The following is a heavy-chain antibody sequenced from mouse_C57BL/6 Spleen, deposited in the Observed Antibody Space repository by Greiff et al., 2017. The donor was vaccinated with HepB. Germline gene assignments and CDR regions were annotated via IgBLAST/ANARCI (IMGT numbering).Heavy chain of an antibody. D-gene: IGHD1-1*01. CDR1: GYAFRSYW. CDR2: IYPGDGDT. Sequence: QVQLQQSGAELVKPGASVKISCKASGYAFRSYWMNWVKQRPGKGLEWIGQIYPGDGDTNYNGKFKGKATLTADKSSSTAYMQLSSLTSEDSAVYFCARATVVATNAMDYWGQGTSVTVSS. J-gene: IGHJ4*01. CDR3: ARATVVATNAMDY. V-gene: IGHV1-80*01.